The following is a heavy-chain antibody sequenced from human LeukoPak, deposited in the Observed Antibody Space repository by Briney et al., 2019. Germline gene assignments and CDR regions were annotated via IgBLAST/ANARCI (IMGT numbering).Heavy chain of an antibody. CDR1: GFTFSSYA. CDR3: ANSLSSGYDPFDY. D-gene: IGHD5-12*01. V-gene: IGHV3-64*04. J-gene: IGHJ4*02. Sequence: GGSLRLSCSASGFTFSSYAMHWVRQAPGKGLEYVSAISSNGGSTYYADSVKGRFTISRDNSKNTLYLEMNSLRAEDTAVYYCANSLSSGYDPFDYWGQGTLVTVSS. CDR2: ISSNGGST.